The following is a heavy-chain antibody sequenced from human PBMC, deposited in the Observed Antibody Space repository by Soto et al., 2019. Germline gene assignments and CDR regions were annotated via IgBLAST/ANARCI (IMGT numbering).Heavy chain of an antibody. CDR1: ADTFTSYY. J-gene: IGHJ5*02. D-gene: IGHD3-10*01. Sequence: ASVKVSCKAPADTFTSYYIHWVRQAPGHGLEWMGIINPNGGSTRFAQTFQGRITMTRDTSTSTVYMELSRLRSDDTAVYYCARDRGPIGIDRLIWFDPWGQGTLVTVSS. CDR2: INPNGGST. CDR3: ARDRGPIGIDRLIWFDP. V-gene: IGHV1-46*01.